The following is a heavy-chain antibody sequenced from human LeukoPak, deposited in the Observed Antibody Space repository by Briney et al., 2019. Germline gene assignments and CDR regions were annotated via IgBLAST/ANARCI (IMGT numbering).Heavy chain of an antibody. CDR3: ARDVGGIAAAGTSDY. Sequence: SETLSLTCTVSGGSISSSSYYWGWIRQPPGKGLEWIGSIYYSGSTYYNPSLKSRVTISVDTSKNQFSLKLSSVTAADTAVYYCARDVGGIAAAGTSDYWGQGTLVTVSS. CDR1: GGSISSSSYY. V-gene: IGHV4-39*02. J-gene: IGHJ4*02. D-gene: IGHD6-13*01. CDR2: IYYSGST.